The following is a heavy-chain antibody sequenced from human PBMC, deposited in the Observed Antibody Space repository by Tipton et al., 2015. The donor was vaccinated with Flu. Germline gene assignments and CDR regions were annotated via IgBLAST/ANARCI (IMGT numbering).Heavy chain of an antibody. CDR1: GDSVSSNSAA. V-gene: IGHV6-1*01. Sequence: LRLSCAISGDSVSSNSAAWNWIRQSPSRGLEWLGRTYYRSKWYNDYAVSVKSRITINPDTSKNQFSLQPNSVTPEDTAVYYCARDQSSGWYKNWFDPWGQGTLVTVSS. CDR3: ARDQSSGWYKNWFDP. CDR2: TYYRSKWYN. D-gene: IGHD6-19*01. J-gene: IGHJ5*02.